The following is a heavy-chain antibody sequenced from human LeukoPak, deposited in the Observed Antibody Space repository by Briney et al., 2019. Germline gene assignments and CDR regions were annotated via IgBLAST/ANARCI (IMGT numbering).Heavy chain of an antibody. Sequence: SETLSLTCTVSGGSINGFYWSWIRQPPGRRLEWIGYISYSGSTYYRPSLKSRLTMSLDTSQNQFFLRLNSVTAADTAIYYCARHVISFGESYSQYSFDYWGQGSLVTVSS. J-gene: IGHJ4*02. D-gene: IGHD3-10*01. CDR1: GGSINGFY. CDR2: ISYSGST. CDR3: ARHVISFGESYSQYSFDY. V-gene: IGHV4-59*08.